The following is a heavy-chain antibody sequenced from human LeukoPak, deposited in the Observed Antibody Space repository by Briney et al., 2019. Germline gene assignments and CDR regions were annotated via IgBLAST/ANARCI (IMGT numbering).Heavy chain of an antibody. V-gene: IGHV3-66*01. D-gene: IGHD5-12*01. Sequence: GGSLRLSCAASGFTLSSNYMSWVRQAPGKGLEWVSILYSGGSTYYADSVKGRFTISRDDSKNTLYLQMNSLRAEDTAVYYCARDYSGYEKAFDIWGQGTMVTVSS. CDR1: GFTLSSNY. CDR2: LYSGGST. CDR3: ARDYSGYEKAFDI. J-gene: IGHJ3*02.